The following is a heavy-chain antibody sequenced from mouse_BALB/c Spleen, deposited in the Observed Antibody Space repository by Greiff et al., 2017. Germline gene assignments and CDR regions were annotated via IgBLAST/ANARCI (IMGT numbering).Heavy chain of an antibody. J-gene: IGHJ4*01. D-gene: IGHD1-1*01. Sequence: QVQLQQSGAELARPGASVKMSCKASGYTFTSYTMHWVKQRPGQGLEWIGYINPSSGYTNYNQKFKDKATLTADKSSSTAYMQLSSLTSEDSAVYYCARDEDITTVVAHYAMDYWGQGTSVTVSS. CDR3: ARDEDITTVVAHYAMDY. CDR1: GYTFTSYT. CDR2: INPSSGYT. V-gene: IGHV1-4*01.